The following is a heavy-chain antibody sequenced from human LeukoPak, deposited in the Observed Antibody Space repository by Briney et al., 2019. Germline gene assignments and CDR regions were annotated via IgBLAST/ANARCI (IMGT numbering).Heavy chain of an antibody. D-gene: IGHD5-12*01. CDR1: GYTFINYY. V-gene: IGHV1-46*01. J-gene: IGHJ4*02. Sequence: GSVKVSCKASGYTFINYYLHWVRQAPGQGLVWMGQINPNTDSTNCARMFQGRVTMTADTSTSTVYMELNSLTSDDTAVYYCARDLSGWGNSIYWGQGTPVTVS. CDR3: ARDLSGWGNSIY. CDR2: INPNTDST.